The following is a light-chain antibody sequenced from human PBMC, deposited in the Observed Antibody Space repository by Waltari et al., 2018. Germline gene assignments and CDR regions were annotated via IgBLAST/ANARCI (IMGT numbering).Light chain of an antibody. CDR2: KAS. CDR3: QQSFSIPYT. Sequence: IQMTQSPSSLSASVGDGVTLTCRANQTISTFLNWYQQKLGRAPKLLIYKASHLQTGVPSRFSGSGSGTDFTLTVSSLQPEDFTTYYCQQSFSIPYTFGQGTKVEL. J-gene: IGKJ2*01. CDR1: QTISTF. V-gene: IGKV1-39*01.